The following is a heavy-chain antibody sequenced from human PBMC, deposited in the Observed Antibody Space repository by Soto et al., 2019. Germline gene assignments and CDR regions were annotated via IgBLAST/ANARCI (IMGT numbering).Heavy chain of an antibody. J-gene: IGHJ5*02. Sequence: QAQMVQSGAEVKKPGASVKVSCRTSGYTFTTYGVSWVRQAPGQGLEWMGWISGYNGDITYAERLQGRLTMTTDTSTSTAYMELRSLRPEDTAVYYCAREVGLLILCSTTSGYLAAWGQGTLVTVSS. D-gene: IGHD2-21*01. CDR2: ISGYNGDI. CDR3: AREVGLLILCSTTSGYLAA. V-gene: IGHV1-18*01. CDR1: GYTFTTYG.